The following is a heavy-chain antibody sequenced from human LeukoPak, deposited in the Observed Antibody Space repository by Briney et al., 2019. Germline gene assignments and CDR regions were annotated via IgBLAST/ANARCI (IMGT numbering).Heavy chain of an antibody. CDR1: GFPFSSYG. CDR3: AKGISGDYYGSGSYYD. Sequence: GGSLRLSCAASGFPFSSYGMSWVRQAPGKGLEWVAAISGSGGSTYYADSVKGRFAISRDNSKNTLYLQMNSLRAEDTAVYYCAKGISGDYYGSGSYYDWGQGTLVTVSS. CDR2: ISGSGGST. D-gene: IGHD3-10*01. J-gene: IGHJ4*02. V-gene: IGHV3-23*01.